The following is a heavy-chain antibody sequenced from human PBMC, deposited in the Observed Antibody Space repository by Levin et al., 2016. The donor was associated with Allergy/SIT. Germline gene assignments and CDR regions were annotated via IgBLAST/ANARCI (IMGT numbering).Heavy chain of an antibody. CDR1: GFSVSTSY. Sequence: GGSLRLSCAASGFSVSTSYMSWVRQAPGKGLEWIADIYDGDRGGSVYYADSVKGRFTMSRENSNNTVYLQMNSLRREDTATYYCTKEFEVGPTGYGMDVWGQGTTVTVS. CDR3: TKEFEVGPTGYGMDV. J-gene: IGHJ6*02. V-gene: IGHV3-53*01. CDR2: IYDGDRGGSV. D-gene: IGHD1-26*01.